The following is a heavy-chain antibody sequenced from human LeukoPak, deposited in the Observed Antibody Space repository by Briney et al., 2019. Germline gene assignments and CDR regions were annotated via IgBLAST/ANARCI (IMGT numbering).Heavy chain of an antibody. CDR3: ARALGSSGWYYFDY. D-gene: IGHD6-19*01. CDR2: ISSSSSYI. J-gene: IGHJ4*02. Sequence: GSLRLSCAASGFTFSSYSMNWVRQAPGKGLEWVSSISSSSSYIYYADSVKGRFTISRDNAKNSLYLQMNSLRAEDTAVYYCARALGSSGWYYFDYWGQGTLVTVSS. CDR1: GFTFSSYS. V-gene: IGHV3-21*01.